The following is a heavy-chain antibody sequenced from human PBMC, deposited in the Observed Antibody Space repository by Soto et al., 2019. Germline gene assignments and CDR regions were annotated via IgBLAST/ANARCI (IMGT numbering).Heavy chain of an antibody. CDR3: AKDTRRAARGGGMGV. CDR2: ISWNSGSR. Sequence: EAQVVESGGGLVQPGRSLRLSCVASGFDFGEYAMHWVRQGPGKGLEWVSGISWNSGSRGYGDSVQGRFTISRDNDKNALYLEMNSLRSDDAARYCCAKDTRRAARGGGMGVMGQGTTVIVSS. J-gene: IGHJ6*02. D-gene: IGHD3-16*01. CDR1: GFDFGEYA. V-gene: IGHV3-9*01.